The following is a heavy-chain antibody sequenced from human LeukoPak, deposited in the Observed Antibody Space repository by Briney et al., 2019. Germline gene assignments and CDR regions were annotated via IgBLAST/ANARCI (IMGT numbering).Heavy chain of an antibody. CDR3: ARGYSSWPDDY. CDR1: GFTFTSYD. CDR2: MNPNSGNT. V-gene: IGHV1-8*01. D-gene: IGHD6-13*01. J-gene: IGHJ4*02. Sequence: ASVKVSCKASGFTFTSYDINWVRQATGQGLEWMGWMNPNSGNTGYEQKFQGRVTMTRNTSISTAYMELSSLRSEDTAVYYCARGYSSWPDDYWGQGTLVTVSS.